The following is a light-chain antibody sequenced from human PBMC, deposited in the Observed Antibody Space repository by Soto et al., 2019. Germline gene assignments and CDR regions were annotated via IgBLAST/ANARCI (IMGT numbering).Light chain of an antibody. J-gene: IGLJ1*01. CDR3: RSYAGSNYV. CDR2: EVS. CDR1: SSDVGGYNY. V-gene: IGLV2-8*01. Sequence: QSVLTQPPSASGSPGQSVTISCTGTSSDVGGYNYVSWYQQHPGKAPKLMIYEVSKRPSGVPDRFSGSKSGNTASLTVSGLQDEDEADYYCRSYAGSNYVFGTGTKVTVL.